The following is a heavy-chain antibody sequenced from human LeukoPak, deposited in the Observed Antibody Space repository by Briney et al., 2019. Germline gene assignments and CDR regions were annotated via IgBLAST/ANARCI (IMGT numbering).Heavy chain of an antibody. J-gene: IGHJ5*02. CDR1: GYTFTGYY. CDR3: ARDPGYSSSWTYNWFDP. Sequence: GASVKVSCKASGYTFTGYYMHWVRQAPGQGLEWMGWISAYNGNTNYAQKLQGRVTMTTDTSTSTAYMELRSLRSDDTAVYYCARDPGYSSSWTYNWFDPWGQGTLVTVSS. D-gene: IGHD6-13*01. CDR2: ISAYNGNT. V-gene: IGHV1-18*04.